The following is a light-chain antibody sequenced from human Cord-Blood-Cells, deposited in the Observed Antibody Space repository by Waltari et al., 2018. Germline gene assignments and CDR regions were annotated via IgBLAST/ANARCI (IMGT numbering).Light chain of an antibody. J-gene: IGKJ3*01. CDR2: DAS. CDR3: QQRSNWPPFT. Sequence: EVVLTQSPATLSLSPGERATIPCRARQSVSSYLAWYQQKPGQDPRLLIYDASNRATGIPARFSCSGSGTDFTLTISSLEPEDFAVYYCQQRSNWPPFTFGPGTKVDIK. V-gene: IGKV3-11*01. CDR1: QSVSSY.